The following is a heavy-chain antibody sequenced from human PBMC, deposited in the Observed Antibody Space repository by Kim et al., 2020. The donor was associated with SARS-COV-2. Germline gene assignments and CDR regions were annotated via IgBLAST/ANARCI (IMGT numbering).Heavy chain of an antibody. Sequence: SVKVSCKASGGTFSSYAISWVRQAPGQGLEWMGGIIPIFGTANYAQKFQGRVTITADESTSTAYMELSSLRSEDTAVYYCARDLEGITGTDYYYYGMDVWGQGTTVTVSS. CDR3: ARDLEGITGTDYYYYGMDV. J-gene: IGHJ6*02. V-gene: IGHV1-69*13. D-gene: IGHD1-20*01. CDR1: GGTFSSYA. CDR2: IIPIFGTA.